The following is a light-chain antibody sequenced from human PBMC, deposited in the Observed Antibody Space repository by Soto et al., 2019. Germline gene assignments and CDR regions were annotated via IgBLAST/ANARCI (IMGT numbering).Light chain of an antibody. V-gene: IGKV3-15*01. CDR3: QQYKNWPLT. Sequence: IVLPQSPGTLSLSPGERATLSCRASQSVSSSYLAWYQQKPGQAPRLLIYGASTRATGFPARFSGSGSGTEFTLTISSLQSEDFAVYYCQQYKNWPLTFGGGAKVDI. CDR2: GAS. J-gene: IGKJ4*01. CDR1: QSVSSSY.